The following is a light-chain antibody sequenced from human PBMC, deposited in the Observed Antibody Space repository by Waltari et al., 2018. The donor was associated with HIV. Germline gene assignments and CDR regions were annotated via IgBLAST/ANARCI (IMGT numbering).Light chain of an antibody. CDR2: AAS. Sequence: DIQMTQSPSSLSASVGDSVTITCRASQSISSYLNWYQQKPGKAPKLLISAASRLQSGVPSRFSGSGFGTEVTVTISSLKPEDFATYYGQQGYITPPITFGQGTRLDIK. V-gene: IGKV1-39*01. J-gene: IGKJ5*01. CDR3: QQGYITPPIT. CDR1: QSISSY.